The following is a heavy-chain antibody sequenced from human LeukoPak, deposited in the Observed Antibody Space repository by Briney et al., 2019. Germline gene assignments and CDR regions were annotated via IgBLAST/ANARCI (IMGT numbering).Heavy chain of an antibody. V-gene: IGHV1-2*02. J-gene: IGHJ5*02. D-gene: IGHD2-21*02. Sequence: ASVKVSCKASGYSFTGHYIHWVRQAPGQGLEWMGWINPNSGGTKYAQKFQGRVTMTRDTSISTAYMELSRLRSDDTAVYYCARLPVVTAIQGWFDPWGQGTLVTVSS. CDR3: ARLPVVTAIQGWFDP. CDR2: INPNSGGT. CDR1: GYSFTGHY.